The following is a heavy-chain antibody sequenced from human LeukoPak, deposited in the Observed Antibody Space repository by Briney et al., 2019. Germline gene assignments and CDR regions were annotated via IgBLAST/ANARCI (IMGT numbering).Heavy chain of an antibody. J-gene: IGHJ6*02. CDR1: GGSISSSNW. V-gene: IGHV4-4*02. CDR3: ARGVATIDYYYYYGMDA. D-gene: IGHD5-12*01. CDR2: IYHSGST. Sequence: PSGTLSLTCAVSGGSISSSNWWSWVRQPPGKGLEWIGEIYHSGSTNYNPSLKSRVTISVDKSKNQFSLKLSSVTAADTAVYYCARGVATIDYYYYYGMDAWGQGTTVTVSS.